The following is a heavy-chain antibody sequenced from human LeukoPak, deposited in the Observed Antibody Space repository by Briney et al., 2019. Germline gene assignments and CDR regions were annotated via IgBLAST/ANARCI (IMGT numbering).Heavy chain of an antibody. V-gene: IGHV3-23*01. J-gene: IGHJ4*02. CDR3: AKGFWVLAGTPAEFDS. Sequence: GGSLRLSCAASGFTFTSYAMSWVRQAPVKGLEWVSIISGSGGSTYYTDSVKGRFTISRDNSKNTLYLQMNSLRAEDTAIYYCAKGFWVLAGTPAEFDSWGQGTLVTVSS. D-gene: IGHD6-19*01. CDR2: ISGSGGST. CDR1: GFTFTSYA.